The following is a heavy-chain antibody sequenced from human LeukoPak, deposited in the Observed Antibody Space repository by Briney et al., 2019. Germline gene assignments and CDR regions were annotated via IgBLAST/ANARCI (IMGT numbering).Heavy chain of an antibody. V-gene: IGHV3-23*01. J-gene: IGHJ4*02. CDR1: GFTVSSNY. CDR3: AKGTISVLDY. CDR2: ISAGGSTT. D-gene: IGHD2-21*01. Sequence: PGGSLRLSCAASGFTVSSNYMSWVRQAPGKGLEWVSGISAGGSTTFYADSVRGRFTISRDNSKNTLFLQMNSLRAEDAALYYCAKGTISVLDYWGQGTLVT.